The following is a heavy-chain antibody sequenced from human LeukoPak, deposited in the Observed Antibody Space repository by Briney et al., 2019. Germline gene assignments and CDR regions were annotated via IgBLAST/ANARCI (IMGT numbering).Heavy chain of an antibody. CDR2: ISSSAGRT. CDR1: GFTFSNYA. CDR3: AKDFHGPFDY. V-gene: IGHV3-23*01. J-gene: IGHJ4*02. Sequence: GGSLRLSCAASGFTFSNYAMRWIRQAPGKGLQWVSLISSSAGRTYYVDSVKGRFTVSRDNSKNMMYLQMNSLRAEDSAVYYCAKDFHGPFDYWGQGTLVTVSS.